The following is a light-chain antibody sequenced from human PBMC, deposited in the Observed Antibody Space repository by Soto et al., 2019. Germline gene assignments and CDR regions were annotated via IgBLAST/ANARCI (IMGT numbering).Light chain of an antibody. V-gene: IGLV2-23*01. CDR1: SSDVGSYNL. CDR2: EDN. J-gene: IGLJ3*02. CDR3: CSYAPISTVV. Sequence: QSALTQPASVSGSPGQSITISCTGTSSDVGSYNLVSWYQQHPGKVPKLMIYEDNKRPSGVSNRFSGSKSGNTASLTISGLQAEDEAHYYCCSYAPISTVVFGGGTKLTVL.